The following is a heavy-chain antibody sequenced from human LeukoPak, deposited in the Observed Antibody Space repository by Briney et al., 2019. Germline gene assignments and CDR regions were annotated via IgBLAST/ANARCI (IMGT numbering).Heavy chain of an antibody. D-gene: IGHD4-23*01. CDR3: ARSTVVTGRYYYYYMDV. CDR1: GFTVNSNY. CDR2: IDSGGST. Sequence: GGSLRISCAAAGFTVNSNYMSWVRQAPGKGLEWVSVIDSGGSTYYADSVKGRFTISRDNYRITLNLQMNSLRAEDTAVYYCARSTVVTGRYYYYYMDVWGKGTTVSVSS. V-gene: IGHV3-53*01. J-gene: IGHJ6*03.